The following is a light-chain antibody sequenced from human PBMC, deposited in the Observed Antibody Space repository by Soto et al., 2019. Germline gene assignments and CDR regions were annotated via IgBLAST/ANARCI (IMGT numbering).Light chain of an antibody. CDR1: QSVSSY. J-gene: IGKJ1*01. CDR3: QQRSNWPVT. V-gene: IGKV3-11*01. Sequence: EIVLTQSPATLSLSPGERATFSCRASQSVSSYLAWYQQKPGQAPRLLIYDASSRATGIPARFSGSGSGTEFTLPISSLEPEDLAVYYCQQRSNWPVTFGQGTRVDIK. CDR2: DAS.